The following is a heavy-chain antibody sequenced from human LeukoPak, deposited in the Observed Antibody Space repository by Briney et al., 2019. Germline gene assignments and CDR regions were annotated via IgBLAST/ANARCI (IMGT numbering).Heavy chain of an antibody. CDR2: IHYSGST. CDR1: GGSITSRY. D-gene: IGHD5-24*01. Sequence: PSETLSLTCTASGGSITSRYWSWIRQPPGKGLEWIGYIHYSGSTNYNPSLKSRVTMSVDTSKNQFSLKVTSVTAADTAVYYCARGDGYNSNHFDYWGQGTRVTVSS. J-gene: IGHJ4*02. CDR3: ARGDGYNSNHFDY. V-gene: IGHV4-59*11.